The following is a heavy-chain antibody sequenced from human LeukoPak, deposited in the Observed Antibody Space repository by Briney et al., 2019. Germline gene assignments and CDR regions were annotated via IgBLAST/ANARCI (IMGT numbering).Heavy chain of an antibody. CDR3: ARAVAWGDWDY. D-gene: IGHD6-19*01. V-gene: IGHV4-61*01. CDR1: GGSVSSGSYY. Sequence: SETLSLTCTVSGGSVSSGSYYWSWIRQPPGKGLEWIGYIYYSGSTNYNPSLKSRVTISVDTSKNQFSLKLSSVTAADTAVYHCARAVAWGDWDYWGQGTLVTVSS. CDR2: IYYSGST. J-gene: IGHJ4*02.